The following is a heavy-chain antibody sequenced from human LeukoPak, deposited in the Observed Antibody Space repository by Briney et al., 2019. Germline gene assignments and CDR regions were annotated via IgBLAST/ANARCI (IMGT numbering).Heavy chain of an antibody. CDR2: IYYSGST. D-gene: IGHD6-13*01. J-gene: IGHJ5*02. V-gene: IGHV4-59*11. CDR1: GGSISSHY. Sequence: SETLSLTCTVSGGSISSHYWSWIRQPPGKGLEWIGYIYYSGSTNHNPSLKSRVTISVDTSKNQFSLKLSSVTAADTAVYYCAREAGEPIAAAATSGWFDPWGQGTLVTVSS. CDR3: AREAGEPIAAAATSGWFDP.